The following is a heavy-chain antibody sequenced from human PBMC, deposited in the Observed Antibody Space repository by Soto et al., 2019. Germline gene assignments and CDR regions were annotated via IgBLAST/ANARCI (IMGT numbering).Heavy chain of an antibody. CDR3: ARVWVGTTFAYYYGMDV. CDR2: ISAYNGNT. CDR1: GYTFTTYG. V-gene: IGHV1-18*01. D-gene: IGHD1-1*01. Sequence: QVQLVQSGAEVKKPGASVKVSCKASGYTFTTYGINWVRQAPGQGLEWMGWISAYNGNTNYAQKLQGRVTMTTDTSTSTACMELRGLRSADTAVYYCARVWVGTTFAYYYGMDVWGQGTTVTVSS. J-gene: IGHJ6*02.